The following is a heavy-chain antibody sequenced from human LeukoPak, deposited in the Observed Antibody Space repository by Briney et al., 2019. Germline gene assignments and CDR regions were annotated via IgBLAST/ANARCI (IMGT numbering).Heavy chain of an antibody. CDR2: ISSSRSTI. Sequence: GGSLRLSCEASGFTFSTFAMIWVRQPPGKGLEWVSYISSSRSTIYYADSVKGRFTISRDNAKNSLYLQMNSLRAEDTAVYYCARSSRELGGYAPWELMPPFDYWGQGTLVTVSS. V-gene: IGHV3-48*01. CDR3: ARSSRELGGYAPWELMPPFDY. D-gene: IGHD1-7*01. J-gene: IGHJ4*02. CDR1: GFTFSTFA.